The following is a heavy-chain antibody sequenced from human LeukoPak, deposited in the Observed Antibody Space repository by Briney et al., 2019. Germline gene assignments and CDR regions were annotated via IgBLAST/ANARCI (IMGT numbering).Heavy chain of an antibody. D-gene: IGHD3-10*01. J-gene: IGHJ5*02. CDR3: AKKGQSGFSFAP. CDR1: GGSLNGHY. CDR2: GSDSGGT. V-gene: IGHV4-34*01. Sequence: SETLSLTCAVYGGSLNGHYWSWIRQPPGKGLEWIGEGSDSGGTKFNPSLKSRVTISADTSKNQFSLKLTSVTAADTAVYYCAKKGQSGFSFAPWAQGPLVTVSS.